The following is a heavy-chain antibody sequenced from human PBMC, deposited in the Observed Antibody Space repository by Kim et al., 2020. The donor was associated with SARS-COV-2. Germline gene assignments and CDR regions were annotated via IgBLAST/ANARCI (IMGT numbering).Heavy chain of an antibody. D-gene: IGHD3-10*01. CDR3: AREAIWSHFVS. J-gene: IGHJ4*02. CDR2: ISYSGSS. CDR1: GGSISSHF. V-gene: IGHV4-59*11. Sequence: SETLSLTCTVSGGSISSHFWSWIRQPPGKGLEWIGYISYSGSSSYNPSLKSRVTISVDTSKNQFSLKLSSVTAADTAVYFCAREAIWSHFVSWGQGTLVTVSS.